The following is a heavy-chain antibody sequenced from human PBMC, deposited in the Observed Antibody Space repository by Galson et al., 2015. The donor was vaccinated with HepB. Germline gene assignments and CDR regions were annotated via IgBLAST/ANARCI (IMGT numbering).Heavy chain of an antibody. CDR2: IKEDESVK. CDR3: ARDFWSGYSSFFDY. Sequence: LRLSCAASGSTYSTYWMSWVRQAPGKGLEWVANIKEDESVKYYADSVKGRFTFSRDNAKKSLYLQMSSLRAEDTAVYYCARDFWSGYSSFFDYWGQGTLVTVSS. D-gene: IGHD3-3*01. CDR1: GSTYSTYW. V-gene: IGHV3-7*01. J-gene: IGHJ4*02.